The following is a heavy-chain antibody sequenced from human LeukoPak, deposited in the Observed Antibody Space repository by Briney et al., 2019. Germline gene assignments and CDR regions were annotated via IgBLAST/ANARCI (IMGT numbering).Heavy chain of an antibody. J-gene: IGHJ6*03. CDR1: GYTFTSYD. CDR3: PRESSIPIPAGTFVGKCYYHMDV. CDR2: MNPNSGNT. V-gene: IGHV1-8*03. Sequence: ASVSVSCTASGYTFTSYDINWVRQAPGQGLEWMGWMNPNSGNTGYAQTFQGRVTITADKSTSTAYMELSSLRSEDTAVYYRPRESSIPIPAGTFVGKCYYHMDVWGKGTTVTVSS. D-gene: IGHD6-13*01.